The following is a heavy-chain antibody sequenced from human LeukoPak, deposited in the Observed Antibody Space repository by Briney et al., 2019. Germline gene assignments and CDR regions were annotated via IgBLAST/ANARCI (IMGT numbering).Heavy chain of an antibody. J-gene: IGHJ3*02. CDR2: IRYGGSNK. CDR3: DFGEVVIAIGAYDAFDI. Sequence: GGSLRLSCAASGFTFSSYGMHWVRQAPGKGLEWVAFIRYGGSNKYYADSVKGRFTISRDNSKNTLYLQMNSLRAEDTAVYYCDFGEVVIAIGAYDAFDIWGQGTMVTVSS. CDR1: GFTFSSYG. V-gene: IGHV3-30*02. D-gene: IGHD2-21*01.